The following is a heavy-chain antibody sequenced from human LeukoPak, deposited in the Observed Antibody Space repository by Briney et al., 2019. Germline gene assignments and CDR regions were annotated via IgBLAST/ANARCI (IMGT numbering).Heavy chain of an antibody. V-gene: IGHV4-59*01. J-gene: IGHJ6*02. Sequence: PSETLPLTCTVSGGSISSYYWSWIRQPPGKGLEWIGYIYYSGSTNYNPSLKSRVTISVDTSKNQFSLKLSSVTAADTAVYCCARTGLWGVAATYYYYGMDVWGQGTTVTVSS. CDR3: ARTGLWGVAATYYYYGMDV. CDR1: GGSISSYY. CDR2: IYYSGST. D-gene: IGHD6-13*01.